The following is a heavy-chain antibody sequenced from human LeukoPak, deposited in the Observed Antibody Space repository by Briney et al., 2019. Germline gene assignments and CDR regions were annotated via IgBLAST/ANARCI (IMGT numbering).Heavy chain of an antibody. CDR1: GFTFSNYA. V-gene: IGHV3-23*01. J-gene: IGHJ3*02. CDR2: ISGSGGST. Sequence: PAGGSLRLSCEVSGFTFSNYAMSWVRQAPGKGLEWVSVISGSGGSTYYADSVKGRFAISRDNSRNTLYLQMSSLRAEDTAIYYCAKDPGLRDSFDIWGQGTMVTVSS. CDR3: AKDPGLRDSFDI.